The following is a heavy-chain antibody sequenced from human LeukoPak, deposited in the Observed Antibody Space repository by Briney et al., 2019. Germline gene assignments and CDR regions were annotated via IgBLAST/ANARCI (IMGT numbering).Heavy chain of an antibody. CDR2: INHSGST. CDR1: CGSLSGYY. Sequence: ETLSLTCAVYCGSLSGYYWSWIRQPPGKGLEWIGEINHSGSTNYNPSLKSRVTISVDTSKNQFSLKLSSVTAADTAVYYCARLSVGYYYYYYMDVWGKGTTVTISS. J-gene: IGHJ6*03. V-gene: IGHV4-34*01. CDR3: ARLSVGYYYYYYMDV.